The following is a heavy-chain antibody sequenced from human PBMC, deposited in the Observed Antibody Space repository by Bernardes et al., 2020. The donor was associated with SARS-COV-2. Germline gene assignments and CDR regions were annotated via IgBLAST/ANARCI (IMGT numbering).Heavy chain of an antibody. CDR3: ARGSAAVVSHFMLLFANWYFDL. D-gene: IGHD2-15*01. Sequence: SETLSLPCAVYSGSFSGYYWSWIRQTPGKGLEWIGEINDSGSTKYNPALKSRVTISVDPSKNQFSLKLNSVTAADTAVYYCARGSAAVVSHFMLLFANWYFDLWGRGTLVTVSS. J-gene: IGHJ2*01. CDR1: SGSFSGYY. V-gene: IGHV4-34*01. CDR2: INDSGST.